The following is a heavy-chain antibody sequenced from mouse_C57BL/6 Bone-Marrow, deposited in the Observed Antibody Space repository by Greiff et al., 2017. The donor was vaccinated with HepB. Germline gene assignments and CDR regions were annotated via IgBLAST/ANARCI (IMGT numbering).Heavy chain of an antibody. CDR1: GFTFSSYT. CDR3: ARPYDYAWFAY. D-gene: IGHD2-4*01. Sequence: EVQGVESGGGLVKPGGSLKLSCAASGFTFSSYTMSWVRQTPEKRLEWVATISGGGGNTYYPDSVKGRFTISRDNAKNTLYLQMSSLRSEDTALYYCARPYDYAWFAYWGQGTLVTVSA. V-gene: IGHV5-9*01. CDR2: ISGGGGNT. J-gene: IGHJ3*01.